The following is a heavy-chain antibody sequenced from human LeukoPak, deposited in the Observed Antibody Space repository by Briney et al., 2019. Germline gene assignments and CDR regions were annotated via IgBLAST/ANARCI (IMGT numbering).Heavy chain of an antibody. Sequence: GGSLRLSCAASGFNISDFWMTWVRQAPGKGLEWVANIKEDGTEKHLVDSVKGRFTISRDNTKNLLYLQMNSLRAEDTAVYYCAREGEGDTFDYWGQGTLVTVSS. CDR2: IKEDGTEK. CDR1: GFNISDFW. CDR3: AREGEGDTFDY. V-gene: IGHV3-7*01. D-gene: IGHD5-18*01. J-gene: IGHJ4*02.